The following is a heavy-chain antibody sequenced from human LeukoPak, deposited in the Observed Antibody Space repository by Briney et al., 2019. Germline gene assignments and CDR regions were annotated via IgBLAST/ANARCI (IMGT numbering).Heavy chain of an antibody. J-gene: IGHJ4*02. CDR2: IKQEGSAR. V-gene: IGHV3-7*01. Sequence: GGSLRLSCVASGFSFSSYWMSWVRQTPGKGLEWVANIKQEGSARYYVDSVTGRFTISRDNAMNSLYLQMNSLGVEDTAVYYCARDPGIAAAGTVGYFDSWGQGILVTVSS. CDR1: GFSFSSYW. D-gene: IGHD6-13*01. CDR3: ARDPGIAAAGTVGYFDS.